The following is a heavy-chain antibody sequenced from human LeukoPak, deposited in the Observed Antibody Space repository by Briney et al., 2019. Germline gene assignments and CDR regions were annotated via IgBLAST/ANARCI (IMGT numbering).Heavy chain of an antibody. CDR3: ARDYDRRSNYFDP. J-gene: IGHJ5*02. CDR1: GYTFTAFG. V-gene: IGHV1-18*01. Sequence: GASVKVSCKASGYTFTAFGISWVRQAPGQGLEWMGWVSAYNDDTAYAQKLQGRVTMTTDTSTSTAYMELRSLRSDDTAVYYCARDYDRRSNYFDPWGQGTLVIVSS. CDR2: VSAYNDDT. D-gene: IGHD4-11*01.